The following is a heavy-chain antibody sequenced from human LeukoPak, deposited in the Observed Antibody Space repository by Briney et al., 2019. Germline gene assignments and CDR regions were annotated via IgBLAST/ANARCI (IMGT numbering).Heavy chain of an antibody. V-gene: IGHV3-30*18. CDR1: GFTFSSYG. CDR2: ISYDGSNK. Sequence: GGSLRLSCAASGFTFSSYGMHWVRQAPGKGLEWVAVISYDGSNKYYADSVKGRFTISRDNSKNTLYLQMNSLRAEDTALYYCAKDYYYDSSGQYYFDYWGQGTLVIVSS. J-gene: IGHJ4*02. CDR3: AKDYYYDSSGQYYFDY. D-gene: IGHD3-22*01.